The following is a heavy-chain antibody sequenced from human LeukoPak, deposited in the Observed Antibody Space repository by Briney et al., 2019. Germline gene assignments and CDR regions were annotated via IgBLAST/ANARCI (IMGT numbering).Heavy chain of an antibody. J-gene: IGHJ4*02. Sequence: GGSLRLSCAASGFTFSSYAMHWVRQAPGKGLEWVAVISYDGSNKYYADPVKGRFTISRDNSKNTLYLQMNSLRAEDTAVYYCARGGTMVRGYFDYWGQGTLVTVSS. CDR2: ISYDGSNK. CDR3: ARGGTMVRGYFDY. V-gene: IGHV3-30-3*01. D-gene: IGHD4/OR15-4a*01. CDR1: GFTFSSYA.